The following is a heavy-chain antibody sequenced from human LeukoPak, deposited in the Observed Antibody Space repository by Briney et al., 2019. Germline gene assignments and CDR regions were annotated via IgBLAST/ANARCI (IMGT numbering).Heavy chain of an antibody. J-gene: IGHJ4*02. Sequence: GGSLRLSCAASGFTFSSYWMSWVRQAPGKGLEWVANIKQDGSEKYYADSVKGRFTISRDNAQNSLYLQMNSLRAEDTAIYYCVRDRGTYRPIDYWGQGTLVTVSS. V-gene: IGHV3-7*03. D-gene: IGHD1-26*01. CDR2: IKQDGSEK. CDR3: VRDRGTYRPIDY. CDR1: GFTFSSYW.